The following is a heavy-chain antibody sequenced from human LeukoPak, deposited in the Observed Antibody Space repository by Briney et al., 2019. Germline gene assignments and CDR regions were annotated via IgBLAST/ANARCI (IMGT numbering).Heavy chain of an antibody. CDR1: GFTFSSYS. CDR2: ISSSSSTI. D-gene: IGHD3-16*01. J-gene: IGHJ3*02. Sequence: GSLRLSCAASGFTFSSYSMNWVRQAPGKGPEWVSYISSSSSTIYYADSVKGRFTISRDNAKNSLYLQMNSLRAEDTAMYYCARVPFGDAFDIWGQGTMVTVSS. CDR3: ARVPFGDAFDI. V-gene: IGHV3-48*01.